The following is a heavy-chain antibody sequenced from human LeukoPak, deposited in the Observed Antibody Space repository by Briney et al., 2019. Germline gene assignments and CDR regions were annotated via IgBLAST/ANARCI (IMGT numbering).Heavy chain of an antibody. CDR1: GGSISSGSRY. CDR2: IYSSGST. CDR3: ARHGRSMVRGVDY. Sequence: SETLSLTCTVSGGSISSGSRYWNWIRQPAGKGLEWIGRIYSSGSTNYNPSLKSRVTISVDTSKNQFSLKLSSVTAADTAVYYCARHGRSMVRGVDYWGQGTLVTVSS. J-gene: IGHJ4*02. V-gene: IGHV4-61*02. D-gene: IGHD3-10*01.